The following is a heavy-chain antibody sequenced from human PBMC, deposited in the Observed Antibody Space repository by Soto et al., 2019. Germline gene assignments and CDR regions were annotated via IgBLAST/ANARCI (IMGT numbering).Heavy chain of an antibody. D-gene: IGHD2-15*01. CDR3: ARVGKFEGSGHSDAFDI. CDR1: GFTFSSYS. V-gene: IGHV3-21*01. Sequence: GGSLRLSCAASGFTFSSYSMNWVRQAPGKGLEWVSSISSSSSYIYYADSAKGRFTISRGNAKSSLYLQMNSLRAEDTAVYYCARVGKFEGSGHSDAFDIWGQGTMVTVSS. J-gene: IGHJ3*02. CDR2: ISSSSSYI.